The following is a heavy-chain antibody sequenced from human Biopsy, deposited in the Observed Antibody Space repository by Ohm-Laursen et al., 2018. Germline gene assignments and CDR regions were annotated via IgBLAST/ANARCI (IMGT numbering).Heavy chain of an antibody. J-gene: IGHJ4*02. D-gene: IGHD3-22*01. CDR1: GYTFTNYN. CDR2: MNPNSGNT. CDR3: ARDFNYDGGGSFNFDY. Sequence: ASVKVSCNVSGYTFTNYNVNWVRQATGQGLEWMGWMNPNSGNTGYAQKFQGRVTMTRNTSISTAYMELSSLTSVDTAVYYCARDFNYDGGGSFNFDYWRQGTLVTVSS. V-gene: IGHV1-8*01.